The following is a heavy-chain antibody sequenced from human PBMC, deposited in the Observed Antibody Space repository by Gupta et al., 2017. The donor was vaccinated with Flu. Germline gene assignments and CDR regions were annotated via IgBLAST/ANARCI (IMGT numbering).Heavy chain of an antibody. CDR3: AIEGMWVGDYYYGMDV. CDR2: IYYSGST. J-gene: IGHJ6*02. Sequence: QLQLQESGPGLVKPSETLSLTCTVSGGSISSSSYYWGWIRQPPGKGLEWIGSIYYSGSTYYNPSLKSRVTISVDTSKNQCSLKLSSVTAADTAVYYCAIEGMWVGDYYYGMDVWGQGTTVTVSS. D-gene: IGHD1-26*01. CDR1: GGSISSSSYY. V-gene: IGHV4-39*02.